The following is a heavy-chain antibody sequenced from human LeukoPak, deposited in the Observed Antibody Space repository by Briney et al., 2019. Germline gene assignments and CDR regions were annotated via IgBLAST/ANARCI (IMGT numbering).Heavy chain of an antibody. CDR2: ISGSGGST. CDR3: AKVFIAAAGVYYFDY. D-gene: IGHD6-13*01. Sequence: GGSLRLSCAASGFTFSSYAMSWVRQAPGKGLEWVSAISGSGGSTYYADSVKGRFTISRDSSKNTLYLQMNSLRAEDTAVYYCAKVFIAAAGVYYFDYWGQGTLVTVSS. CDR1: GFTFSSYA. J-gene: IGHJ4*02. V-gene: IGHV3-23*01.